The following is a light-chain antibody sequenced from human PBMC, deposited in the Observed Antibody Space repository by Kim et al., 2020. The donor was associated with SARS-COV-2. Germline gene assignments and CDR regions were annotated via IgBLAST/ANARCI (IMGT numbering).Light chain of an antibody. CDR2: DAS. CDR1: QSVSIY. J-gene: IGKJ4*01. CDR3: QQRSNWPLT. V-gene: IGKV3-11*01. Sequence: LSPGERATLSCRASQSVSIYLAWYQQNPGQAPRLLMYDASNRATGIPARFSGSGSGTDFTLTISSLEPEDFAVYYCQQRSNWPLTFGGGTKVDIK.